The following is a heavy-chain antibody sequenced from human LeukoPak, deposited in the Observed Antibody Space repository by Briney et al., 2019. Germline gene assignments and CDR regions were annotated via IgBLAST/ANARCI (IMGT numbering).Heavy chain of an antibody. CDR2: INHSGST. J-gene: IGHJ4*02. CDR1: GGSFSGYY. Sequence: SETLSLTCAVYGGSFSGYYWSWIRQPPGKGLEWIGEINHSGSTNYNPSLKSRVTMSVDTSKNQFSLKLSSVTAADTAVYYCARDIYDSSGLWGSFDYWGQGTLVTVSS. D-gene: IGHD3-22*01. CDR3: ARDIYDSSGLWGSFDY. V-gene: IGHV4-34*01.